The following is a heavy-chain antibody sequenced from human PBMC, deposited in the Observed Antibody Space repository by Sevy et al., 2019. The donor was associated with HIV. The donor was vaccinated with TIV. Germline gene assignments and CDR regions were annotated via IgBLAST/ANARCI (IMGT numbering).Heavy chain of an antibody. J-gene: IGHJ4*02. Sequence: GGSLRLSCAASGFSLNSYWMSWVRQAPGKGLEWVANIKQDGSVKYYVDSVKGRFTISRDNARNLLYLQMNSPRAEDTALYYCVRAIGADGSFWGQGTLVTVSS. D-gene: IGHD6-13*01. CDR3: VRAIGADGSF. CDR2: IKQDGSVK. V-gene: IGHV3-7*01. CDR1: GFSLNSYW.